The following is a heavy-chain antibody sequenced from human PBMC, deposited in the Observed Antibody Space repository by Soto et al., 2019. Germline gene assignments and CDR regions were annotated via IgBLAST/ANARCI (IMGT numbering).Heavy chain of an antibody. CDR3: AKDLPWHDYGDPRYYFDY. D-gene: IGHD4-17*01. J-gene: IGHJ4*02. CDR2: ISYDERKK. V-gene: IGHV3-30*18. Sequence: PGGSLRLSCAASGFTFSSYGMHWVRRAPGKGLKWVAVISYDERKKYNEDSLKGQLTISRDNSKNTLNLQMNSLRAEDTAVYYCAKDLPWHDYGDPRYYFDYWGQGTLVTVSS. CDR1: GFTFSSYG.